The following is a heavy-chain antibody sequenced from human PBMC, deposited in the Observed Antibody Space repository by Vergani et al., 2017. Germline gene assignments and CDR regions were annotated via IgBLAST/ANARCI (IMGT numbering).Heavy chain of an antibody. CDR1: GGTFSSYA. CDR3: ARDRIRGQTDY. J-gene: IGHJ4*02. CDR2: IIPILGIA. Sequence: QVQLVQSGAEVKKPGSSVKVSCKASGGTFSSYAISWVRQAPGQGLEWMGRIIPILGIANYAQKVQGRVTITADKSTSTAYMELSSLRSDDTAVYYCARDRIRGQTDYWGQGTLVTVSS. D-gene: IGHD2-15*01. V-gene: IGHV1-69*04.